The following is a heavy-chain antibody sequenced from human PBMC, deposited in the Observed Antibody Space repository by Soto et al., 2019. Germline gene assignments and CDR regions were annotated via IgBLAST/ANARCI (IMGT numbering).Heavy chain of an antibody. CDR1: GGSISSGGYS. V-gene: IGHV4-30-2*01. Sequence: QPQLQESGSGLVKPSQTLSLTCAVSGGSISSGGYSWSWIRQPPGKGLEWIGYIYHSGSTYYNPSLKSRVTISVDRSKNQFSLKLSSVTAADTAVYYCARSYCSGGSCYRRWFDPWGQGTLVTVSS. CDR2: IYHSGST. CDR3: ARSYCSGGSCYRRWFDP. D-gene: IGHD2-15*01. J-gene: IGHJ5*02.